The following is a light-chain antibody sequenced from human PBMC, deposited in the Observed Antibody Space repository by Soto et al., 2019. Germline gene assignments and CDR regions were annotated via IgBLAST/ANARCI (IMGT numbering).Light chain of an antibody. CDR2: QIS. Sequence: DIVLTQTPLSSPVTVGQPASISCRSSQRLVHSDGNTYLSWLQQRPGQPPRLLIYQISNRFSGVPDRFTGSGAGADFSLKISRVEAEDVGTYYCMQATQFQLTFGGGTKVKIK. CDR1: QRLVHSDGNTY. CDR3: MQATQFQLT. V-gene: IGKV2-24*01. J-gene: IGKJ4*01.